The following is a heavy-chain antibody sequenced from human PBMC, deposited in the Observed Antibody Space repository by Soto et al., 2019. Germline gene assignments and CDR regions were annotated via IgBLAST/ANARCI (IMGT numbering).Heavy chain of an antibody. J-gene: IGHJ4*02. Sequence: SVKVSCKASGGTFSSYAISWVRQAPGQGLERMGGIIPIFGTANYAQKFQGRVTITADKSTSTAYMELSSLRSEDTAVYYCATAKYYYDSSGYNDYWGQGTLVTVSS. D-gene: IGHD3-22*01. CDR3: ATAKYYYDSSGYNDY. CDR1: GGTFSSYA. V-gene: IGHV1-69*06. CDR2: IIPIFGTA.